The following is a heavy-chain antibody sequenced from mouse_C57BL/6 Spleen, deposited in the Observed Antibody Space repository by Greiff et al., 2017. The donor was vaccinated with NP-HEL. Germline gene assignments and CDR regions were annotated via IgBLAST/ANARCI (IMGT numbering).Heavy chain of an antibody. J-gene: IGHJ3*01. CDR1: GYTFTDYY. D-gene: IGHD1-1*01. V-gene: IGHV1-84*01. CDR2: IYPGSGNT. CDR3: ARTNYGSSYPFAY. Sequence: QVHVKQPGPELVKPGASVKISCKASGYTFTDYYINWVKQRPGQGLEWIGWIYPGSGNTKYNEKFKGKATLTVDTSSSTAYMQLSSLTSEDSAVYFCARTNYGSSYPFAYWGQGTLVTVSA.